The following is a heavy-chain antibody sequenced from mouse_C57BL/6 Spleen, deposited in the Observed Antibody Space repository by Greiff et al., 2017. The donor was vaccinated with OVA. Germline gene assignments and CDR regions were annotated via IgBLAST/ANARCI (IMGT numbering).Heavy chain of an antibody. CDR2: IWSGGST. D-gene: IGHD1-1*01. CDR1: GFSLTSYG. Sequence: VQLQQSGPGLVQPSQSLSITCTVSGFSLTSYGVHWVRQSPGKGLEWLGVIWSGGSTDYNAAFISRLSISKDNSNSQVFFKMNSLQADDTAIYYCASPHYYGSSYWFAYWGQGTLVTVSA. CDR3: ASPHYYGSSYWFAY. J-gene: IGHJ3*01. V-gene: IGHV2-2*01.